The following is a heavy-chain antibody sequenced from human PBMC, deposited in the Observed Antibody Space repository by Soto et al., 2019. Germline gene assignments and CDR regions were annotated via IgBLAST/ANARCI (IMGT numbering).Heavy chain of an antibody. Sequence: TLSLTCTVSGGSINNNFWGWIRQPPGKGLEWIGYVYYDGHTDYNPSLESRVTIAVDTSKNQFSLRLTSVTAADTAVYYCARDLFGGYCLDYWGQG. J-gene: IGHJ4*02. CDR2: VYYDGHT. V-gene: IGHV4-59*01. CDR3: ARDLFGGYCLDY. D-gene: IGHD5-12*01. CDR1: GGSINNNF.